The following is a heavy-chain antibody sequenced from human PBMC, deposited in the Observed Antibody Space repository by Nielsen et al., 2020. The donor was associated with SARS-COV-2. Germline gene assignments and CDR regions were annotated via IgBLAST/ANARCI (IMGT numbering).Heavy chain of an antibody. D-gene: IGHD1-26*01. CDR3: ARDGTDPKRWHQRVDY. CDR1: GFSFSSYE. V-gene: IGHV3-48*03. CDR2: ISRSSTTI. Sequence: GGSLKISCAASGFSFSSYEMNWVRQAPGKGLEWIAYISRSSTTIYYADSVKGRFTISRDNAKNSLYLQMNSLRGEDTALYYCARDGTDPKRWHQRVDYWGQGTLVTVSS. J-gene: IGHJ4*02.